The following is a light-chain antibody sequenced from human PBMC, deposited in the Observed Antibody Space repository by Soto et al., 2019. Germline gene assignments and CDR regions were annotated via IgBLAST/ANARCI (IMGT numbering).Light chain of an antibody. CDR2: EVI. V-gene: IGLV2-23*02. J-gene: IGLJ1*01. CDR1: SSDVGIYNL. Sequence: QSVLTQPASVSGSPGQSITISCTGTSSDVGIYNLVSWYQQHPGKAPKLMIYEVIKRPSGFSNRFSGSKSDNTASLIISGLQAEDEADYYCCSYAGSNYVFGTGTKVTVL. CDR3: CSYAGSNYV.